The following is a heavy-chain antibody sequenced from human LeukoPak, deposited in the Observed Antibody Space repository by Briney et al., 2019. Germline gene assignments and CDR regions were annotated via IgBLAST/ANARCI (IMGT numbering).Heavy chain of an antibody. CDR3: ARAADSSGYYYNYLYFDY. V-gene: IGHV1-2*02. Sequence: AASVKVSCKASGYTFTGYYMHWVRQAPGQGLEWMGWINPNSGGTNYAQKFQGRVTMTRDTSISTAYMELSRLRSDDTAVYYCARAADSSGYYYNYLYFDYWGQGTLVTVSS. J-gene: IGHJ4*02. CDR2: INPNSGGT. D-gene: IGHD3-22*01. CDR1: GYTFTGYY.